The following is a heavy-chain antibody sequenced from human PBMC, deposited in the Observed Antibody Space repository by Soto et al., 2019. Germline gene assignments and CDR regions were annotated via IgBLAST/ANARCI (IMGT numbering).Heavy chain of an antibody. V-gene: IGHV3-33*01. Sequence: HPGGSLRLSCAASGFTFSSYGMHWVRQAPGKGLEWVAVIWYDGSNKYYADSVKGRFTISRDNSKNTLYLQMNSLRAEDTAVYYCAREPTLYSSGCLDYWGQGTLVTVSS. D-gene: IGHD6-19*01. CDR1: GFTFSSYG. J-gene: IGHJ4*02. CDR3: AREPTLYSSGCLDY. CDR2: IWYDGSNK.